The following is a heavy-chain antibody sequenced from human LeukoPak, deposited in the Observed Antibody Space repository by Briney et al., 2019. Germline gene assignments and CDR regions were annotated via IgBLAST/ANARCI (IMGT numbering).Heavy chain of an antibody. V-gene: IGHV3-7*05. Sequence: GGSLRLSCAASGFTFSTYVMSWVRQAPGRGLEWVANIKYDGSEEYYVGSVKGRFTISRDNAKNSLFLHMNSLRAEDTAVYYCARVGYCIGGSCYSAMAFIVWGQGTLVTVSS. CDR2: IKYDGSEE. D-gene: IGHD2-15*01. J-gene: IGHJ4*02. CDR3: ARVGYCIGGSCYSAMAFIV. CDR1: GFTFSTYV.